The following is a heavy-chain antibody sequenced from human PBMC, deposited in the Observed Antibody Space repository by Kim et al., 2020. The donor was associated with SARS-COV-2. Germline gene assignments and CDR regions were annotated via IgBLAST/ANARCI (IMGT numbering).Heavy chain of an antibody. CDR3: AKGVINSGFDY. V-gene: IGHV3-23*01. Sequence: GGSLRLSCVASGFTFNTSPMGWVRQAPGKGLEWVSRISWDGTRTYYADSVKGRVTMSSDKSKNMLYLHMNSLRVEDTAVYYCAKGVINSGFDYWGQGTQV. CDR1: GFTFNTSP. J-gene: IGHJ4*02. CDR2: ISWDGTRT. D-gene: IGHD1-26*01.